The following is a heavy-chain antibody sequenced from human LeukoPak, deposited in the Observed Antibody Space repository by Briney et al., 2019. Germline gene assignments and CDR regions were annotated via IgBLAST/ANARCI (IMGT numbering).Heavy chain of an antibody. CDR3: ARTSRLTMVRGVGRPFDY. D-gene: IGHD3-10*01. Sequence: SQTLSLTCTVSGGSISSGGYYWSWIRQHPGKGLERIGYIYYSGSTYYNPSLKSRVTISVDTSKTQFSLKLSSVTAADTAVYYCARTSRLTMVRGVGRPFDYWGQGTLVTVSS. V-gene: IGHV4-31*03. CDR2: IYYSGST. CDR1: GGSISSGGYY. J-gene: IGHJ4*02.